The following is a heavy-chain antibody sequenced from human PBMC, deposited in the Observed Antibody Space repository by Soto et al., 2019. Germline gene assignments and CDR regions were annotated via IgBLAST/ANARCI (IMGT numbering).Heavy chain of an antibody. V-gene: IGHV1-18*01. CDR2: ISVYNGDT. Sequence: QVHLVQSGAEVKKPGASVKVSCKASGYTFTNYALSWVRQAPGQGLEWMGWISVYNGDTNYAQNFQGRVTMTTDTSTGTAYVELRSRSSEDTAVYYCARDQSLFWQLAPDYWGQGTLVTVSS. CDR3: ARDQSLFWQLAPDY. D-gene: IGHD6-6*01. CDR1: GYTFTNYA. J-gene: IGHJ4*02.